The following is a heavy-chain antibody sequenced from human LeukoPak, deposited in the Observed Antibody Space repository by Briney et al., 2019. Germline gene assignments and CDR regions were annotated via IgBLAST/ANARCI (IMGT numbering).Heavy chain of an antibody. V-gene: IGHV3-21*01. Sequence: PGGSLRLSCAAPGFTFSSYSMNWVRQAPGKGLEWVSSISSSSSYIYYADSVKGRFTISRDNAKNSLYLQMNSLRAEDTAVYYCARETIPYYYDSECFDYWGQGTLVTVSS. CDR1: GFTFSSYS. D-gene: IGHD3-22*01. CDR3: ARETIPYYYDSECFDY. CDR2: ISSSSSYI. J-gene: IGHJ4*02.